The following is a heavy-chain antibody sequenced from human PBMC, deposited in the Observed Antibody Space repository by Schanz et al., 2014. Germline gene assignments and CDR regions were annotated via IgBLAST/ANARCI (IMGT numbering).Heavy chain of an antibody. CDR1: GFSFSSYS. J-gene: IGHJ4*02. CDR2: ISSGGTTI. Sequence: EVQLVESGGGLVQPGESLRLSCAVSGFSFSSYSMSWVRQAPGKGLEWIAYISSGGTTIYYADSVKGRFTISRDNSKNTLYLQMNSLRAEDTAVYYCARGYSSSMDVWGQGILVTVSS. V-gene: IGHV3-48*01. CDR3: ARGYSSSMDV. D-gene: IGHD6-6*01.